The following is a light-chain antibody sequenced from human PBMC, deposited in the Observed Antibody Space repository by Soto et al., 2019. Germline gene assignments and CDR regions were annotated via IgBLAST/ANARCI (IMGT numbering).Light chain of an antibody. J-gene: IGLJ3*02. CDR1: SSDVGSHNF. CDR2: GVR. CDR3: CSDAGSLTWV. Sequence: ALTQPASVSGSPGQSITISCTGTSSDVGSHNFVSWYQQHPGKAPKLMIYGVRERPSGVSNRFSGSKSGNTASLTISGLQAEDEADYYCCSDAGSLTWVFGGGTKVTVL. V-gene: IGLV2-23*02.